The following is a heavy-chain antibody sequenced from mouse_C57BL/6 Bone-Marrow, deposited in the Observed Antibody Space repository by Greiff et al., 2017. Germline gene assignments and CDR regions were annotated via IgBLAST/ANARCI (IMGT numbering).Heavy chain of an antibody. CDR1: GYTFTDCA. CDR2: IRTYNGNT. CDR3: AREAGYYFYAMDY. D-gene: IGHD2-3*01. Sequence: VQLQQSGPEVVRPGVSVQISCKGSGYTFTDCALHWVKQRHAKRLEWIGVIRTYNGNTHYNQRFKGKDTMTVDKSSSTAYMELARVTSEDSAIYYCAREAGYYFYAMDYWGQGTSVTVSS. J-gene: IGHJ4*01. V-gene: IGHV1-67*01.